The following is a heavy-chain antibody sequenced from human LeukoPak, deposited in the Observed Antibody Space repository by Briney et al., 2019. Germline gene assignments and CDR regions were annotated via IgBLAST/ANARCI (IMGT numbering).Heavy chain of an antibody. CDR3: ARGGYFDWLSYGAFDY. V-gene: IGHV4-59*01. Sequence: PSETLSLTCTVSGGSISSYYWSWIRQPPGKGLEWIGCIYYSGSTNYNPSLKSRVTISVDTSKNQFSLKLSSVTAADTAVYYCARGGYFDWLSYGAFDYWGQGTLVTVSS. CDR1: GGSISSYY. J-gene: IGHJ4*02. D-gene: IGHD3-9*01. CDR2: IYYSGST.